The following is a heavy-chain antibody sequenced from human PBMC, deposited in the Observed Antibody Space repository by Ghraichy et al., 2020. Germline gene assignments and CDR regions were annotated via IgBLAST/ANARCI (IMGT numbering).Heavy chain of an antibody. CDR1: AYTFANYA. Sequence: ASVKVSCKTSAYTFANYAIHWLRQAPGQRLEWVGWINAGKGTTKYSQRLQGRVTITSDTSASTVYMELSSLRSEDTAVYYCAKDSGTSFFDYWGQGTLVTVSS. CDR3: AKDSGTSFFDY. J-gene: IGHJ4*02. V-gene: IGHV1-3*01. CDR2: INAGKGTT. D-gene: IGHD1-26*01.